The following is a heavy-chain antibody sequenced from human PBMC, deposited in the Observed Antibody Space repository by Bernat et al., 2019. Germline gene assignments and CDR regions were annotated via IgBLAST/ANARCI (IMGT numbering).Heavy chain of an antibody. V-gene: IGHV3-66*01. J-gene: IGHJ3*02. CDR1: VFTVSSNY. Sequence: EVQLVESGGGLVQPGGSLRLSCAASVFTVSSNYMSWVRQAPGKVLEWVSVIYSGGSTYYADSVKGRFTISRDNSKNTLYLQMNSLRAEDTAVYYCARVPYDYRAYDIWGQGTMVTVSS. CDR2: IYSGGST. D-gene: IGHD5-12*01. CDR3: ARVPYDYRAYDI.